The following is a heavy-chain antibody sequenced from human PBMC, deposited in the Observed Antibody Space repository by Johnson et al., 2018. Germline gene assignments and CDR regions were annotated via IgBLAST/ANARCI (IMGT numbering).Heavy chain of an antibody. D-gene: IGHD2-15*01. CDR2: ISSGGSTI. V-gene: IGHV3-11*01. Sequence: QVQLVESGGGLVKPGGSLRLSCAVSGFTFSDFYMSWIRQAPGKGLAGVSYISSGGSTIYYADSVKGRFTISRDNAKNSMHLKMNRLRAEDTAVYYCARAGWSYYFDYWGQGILVTVSS. CDR1: GFTFSDFY. CDR3: ARAGWSYYFDY. J-gene: IGHJ4*02.